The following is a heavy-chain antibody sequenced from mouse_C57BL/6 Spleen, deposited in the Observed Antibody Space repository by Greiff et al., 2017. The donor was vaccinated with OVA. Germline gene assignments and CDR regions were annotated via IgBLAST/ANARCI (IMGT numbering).Heavy chain of an antibody. J-gene: IGHJ2*01. CDR1: GFTFSDYG. D-gene: IGHD1-1*01. CDR2: ISSGSSTI. V-gene: IGHV5-17*01. Sequence: DVKLVESGGGLVKPGGSLKLSCAASGFTFSDYGMHWVRQAPEKGLEWVAYISSGSSTIYYADTVKGRFTISRDNAKNTLFLQMTSLRSEDTAMYYCARSSSYYGSSYGSYYFDYWGQGTTLTVSS. CDR3: ARSSSYYGSSYGSYYFDY.